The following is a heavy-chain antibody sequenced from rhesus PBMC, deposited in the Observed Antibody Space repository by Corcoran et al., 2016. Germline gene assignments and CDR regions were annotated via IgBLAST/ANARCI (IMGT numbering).Heavy chain of an antibody. CDR2: VTPVNGET. J-gene: IGHJ4*01. CDR1: GYTFTELS. CDR3: ARGTPFDY. V-gene: IGHV1-156*01. Sequence: EVQLVQSGAEVKKPGASVKVSCKVSGYTFTELSMHWVRQAPGKGLEWMGGVTPVNGETITSGEVHGRVTMTEDTSTDTAYMELSSLRSEDTAVYYCARGTPFDYWGQGVLVTVSS.